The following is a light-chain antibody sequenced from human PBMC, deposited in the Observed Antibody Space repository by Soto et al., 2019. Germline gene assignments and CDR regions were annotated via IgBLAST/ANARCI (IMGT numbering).Light chain of an antibody. CDR3: QQSYSTPLT. V-gene: IGKV1-39*01. J-gene: IGKJ4*01. Sequence: DIQMTQSPSTLSASVGDRVTITCRASQSIRSRLAWYQQKPGKAPKLLIYAASSLQSGVPSRFSGSGSGTDFTLTIISLQPEDFATYYCQQSYSTPLTFGGGTKVDIK. CDR1: QSIRSR. CDR2: AAS.